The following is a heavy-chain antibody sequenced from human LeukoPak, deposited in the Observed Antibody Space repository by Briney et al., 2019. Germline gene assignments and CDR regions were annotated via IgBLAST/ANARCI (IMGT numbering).Heavy chain of an antibody. J-gene: IGHJ4*02. Sequence: SETLSLTCTVSGASITTNYWSWFRQSPGKGLEWIGYIFYSGNTKYSPSLESRVTISVDTSKNHFSLNLKSVTAADTAAYYCARLSTYSHFDFWGQGTLVTVSS. V-gene: IGHV4-59*08. CDR3: ARLSTYSHFDF. CDR2: IFYSGNT. D-gene: IGHD1-26*01. CDR1: GASITTNY.